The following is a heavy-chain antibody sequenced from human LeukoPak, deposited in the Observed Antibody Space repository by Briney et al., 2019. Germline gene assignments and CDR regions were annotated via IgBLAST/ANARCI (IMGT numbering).Heavy chain of an antibody. Sequence: GGSLRLSCAASGFTFDDYGMSWVRQAPGKGLEWVSAISGSGGSTYYADSVKGRFTISRDNSKNTLYLQMNSLRAEDTAVYYCAKVPLLWFGELFPNWYFDLWGRGTLVTVSS. V-gene: IGHV3-23*01. CDR1: GFTFDDYG. J-gene: IGHJ2*01. CDR3: AKVPLLWFGELFPNWYFDL. CDR2: ISGSGGST. D-gene: IGHD3-10*01.